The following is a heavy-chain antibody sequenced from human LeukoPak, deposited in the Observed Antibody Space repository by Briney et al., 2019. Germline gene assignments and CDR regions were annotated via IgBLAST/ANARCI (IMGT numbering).Heavy chain of an antibody. CDR1: GGSISSYY. V-gene: IGHV4-59*01. J-gene: IGHJ4*02. CDR3: AREPGFGESQEFDY. D-gene: IGHD3-10*01. Sequence: PSETLSLTCTVSGGSISSYYWSWIRQPPGKGLEWIGYIYYSGSTNYNPSLKSRVTISVDTSKNQFSLKLSSVTAAETAVYYCAREPGFGESQEFDYWGQGTLVTVSS. CDR2: IYYSGST.